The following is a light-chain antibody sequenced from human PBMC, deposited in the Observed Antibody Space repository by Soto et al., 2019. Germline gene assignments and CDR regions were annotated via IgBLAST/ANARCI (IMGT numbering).Light chain of an antibody. CDR2: EAL. CDR1: STDIGSHYL. V-gene: IGLV2-23*01. J-gene: IGLJ3*02. CDR3: CSYAGRSPVV. Sequence: QSALTQPASVSGSPGQSITISCTGTSTDIGSHYLVSWYQQHPGKVPKLIIYEALKRPSGDSNRFSGSKSGNTASLTISGLLPEYEADYYCCSYAGRSPVVFGGGTKLTVL.